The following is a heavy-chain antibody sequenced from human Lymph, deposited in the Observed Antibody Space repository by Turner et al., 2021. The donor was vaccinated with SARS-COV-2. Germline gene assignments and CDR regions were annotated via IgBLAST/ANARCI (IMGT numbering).Heavy chain of an antibody. Sequence: GESGGGVGQPGGALRLSCAASGFTFDDYAMHWVRQAPGKGLEWGSLISGDGGGTYYADSVKGRFTISRDNSKNSLSLQMNSLRAEDTALYYCAKDPGYCSGGSCYSRTYFDFWGQGTLVTVSA. CDR2: ISGDGGGT. D-gene: IGHD2-15*01. CDR1: GFTFDDYA. V-gene: IGHV3-43*02. J-gene: IGHJ4*02. CDR3: AKDPGYCSGGSCYSRTYFDF.